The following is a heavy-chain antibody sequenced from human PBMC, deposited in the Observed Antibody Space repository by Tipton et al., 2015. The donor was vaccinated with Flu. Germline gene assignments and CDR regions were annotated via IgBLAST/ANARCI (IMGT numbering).Heavy chain of an antibody. CDR3: ARDNFVVGGYYFDY. CDR2: INPNSGGT. D-gene: IGHD2-21*01. J-gene: IGHJ4*02. Sequence: QLVQSGAEVKKPGASVKVSCKASGYTFTGYYMHWVRQAPGQGLEWMGWINPNSGGTNYAQKFQGRATMTRDTSISTAYMELSRLRSDDTAVYYCARDNFVVGGYYFDYWGQGTLVTVSS. V-gene: IGHV1-2*02. CDR1: GYTFTGYY.